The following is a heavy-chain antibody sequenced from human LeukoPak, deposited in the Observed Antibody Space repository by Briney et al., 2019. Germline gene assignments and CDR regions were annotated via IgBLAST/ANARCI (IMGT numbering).Heavy chain of an antibody. CDR1: GGTFSSYA. CDR2: IIPIFGIA. CDR3: ARGDSSGYLFDY. D-gene: IGHD3-22*01. J-gene: IGHJ4*02. V-gene: IGHV1-69*04. Sequence: ASVKVSCKASGGTFSSYAISWVRQAPGQALEWMGRIIPIFGIANYAQKFQGRVTITADKSTSTAYMELSSLRSEDTAVYYCARGDSSGYLFDYWGQGTLVTVSS.